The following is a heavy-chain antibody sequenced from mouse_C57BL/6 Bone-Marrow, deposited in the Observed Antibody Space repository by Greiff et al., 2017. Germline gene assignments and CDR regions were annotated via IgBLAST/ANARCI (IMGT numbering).Heavy chain of an antibody. CDR1: GFTFSDYY. V-gene: IGHV5-12*01. J-gene: IGHJ1*03. CDR2: ISNGGGST. D-gene: IGHD1-1*01. CDR3: ARHGLTTVVATDWYFDV. Sequence: EVKLMESGGGLVQPGGSLKLSCAASGFTFSDYYMYWVRQTPEKRLEWVAYISNGGGSTYYPDTVKGRFTISRDNAKNTLYLQMSRLKSEDTAMYYCARHGLTTVVATDWYFDVWGTGTTVTVAS.